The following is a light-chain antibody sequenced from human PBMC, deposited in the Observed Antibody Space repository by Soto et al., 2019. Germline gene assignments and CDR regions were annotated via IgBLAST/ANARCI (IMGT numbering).Light chain of an antibody. CDR3: QQRTNWHT. J-gene: IGKJ2*01. V-gene: IGKV3-11*01. CDR2: DAS. Sequence: EIVWTQSPATLSLSLGDRATLSCRASQSIGSYLAWYQQKPGQPTSLLIDDASNRANGIPDRFSGSGSGTGFTLTISSLEPEDFAVYYCQQRTNWHTFGQGTKLEI. CDR1: QSIGSY.